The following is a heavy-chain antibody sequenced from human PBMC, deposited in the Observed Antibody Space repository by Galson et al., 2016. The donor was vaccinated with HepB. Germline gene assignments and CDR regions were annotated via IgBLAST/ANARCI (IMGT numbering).Heavy chain of an antibody. CDR2: IYNSGST. J-gene: IGHJ3*02. CDR1: GGSINSGGYY. D-gene: IGHD3-22*01. CDR3: ARVDYYDSSGYQLNAFDI. Sequence: TLSLTCTVSGGSINSGGYYWSWIRQHPGKGLEWIGYIYNSGSTYYNPSLESRAIISVETSTNQFSLKLSSVTAADTAVYYCARVDYYDSSGYQLNAFDIWGQGTMVTVSS. V-gene: IGHV4-31*03.